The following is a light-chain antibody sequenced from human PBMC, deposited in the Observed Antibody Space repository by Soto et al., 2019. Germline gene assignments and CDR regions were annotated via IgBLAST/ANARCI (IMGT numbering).Light chain of an antibody. CDR3: QXRSNWPRT. J-gene: IGKJ1*01. V-gene: IGKV3-15*01. Sequence: EIVMTQSPATLSVSPGERATLSCRASQSVGSDLAWYQQKPGQAPRLLIYGASTRATGIPDRLSGSGSGTDFTLTISSLEPEDFAVYYCQXRSNWPRTCGQGTKVDIK. CDR2: GAS. CDR1: QSVGSD.